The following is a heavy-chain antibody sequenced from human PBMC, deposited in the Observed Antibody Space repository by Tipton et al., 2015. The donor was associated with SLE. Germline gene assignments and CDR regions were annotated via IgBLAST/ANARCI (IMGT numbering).Heavy chain of an antibody. J-gene: IGHJ6*02. CDR1: GGSFSGYY. Sequence: TLSLTCAVYGGSFSGYYWSWIRQPPGKGLEWIGEINHSGSTNYNPSLKSRVTISVDTSKNQFSLRLSSVTAADTAVYYCARRRDGYYYYYGMDVWGQGTTVTVSS. CDR2: INHSGST. CDR3: ARRRDGYYYYYGMDV. V-gene: IGHV4-34*01.